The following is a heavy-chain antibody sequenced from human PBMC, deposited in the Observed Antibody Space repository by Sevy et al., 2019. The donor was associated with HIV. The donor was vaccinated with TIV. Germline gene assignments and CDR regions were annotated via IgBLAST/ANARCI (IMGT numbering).Heavy chain of an antibody. CDR3: ARDHTNYDFWSGYYWGGDYYGMDV. D-gene: IGHD3-3*01. J-gene: IGHJ6*02. Sequence: ASVKVSCKASGYTFTSYYMHWVRQAPGQGLEWMGIINPSGGSTSYAQTFQGRVTMTRDTSTSTVYMELSSLRSEDTAVYYCARDHTNYDFWSGYYWGGDYYGMDVWGQGTTVTVSS. CDR1: GYTFTSYY. CDR2: INPSGGST. V-gene: IGHV1-46*01.